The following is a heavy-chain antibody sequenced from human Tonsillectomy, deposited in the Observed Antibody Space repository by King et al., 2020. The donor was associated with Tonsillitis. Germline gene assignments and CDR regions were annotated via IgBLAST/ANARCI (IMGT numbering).Heavy chain of an antibody. CDR2: IYYSGST. V-gene: IGHV4-59*08. J-gene: IGHJ5*02. CDR1: GGSISSYY. D-gene: IGHD5-24*01. CDR3: ARLEGVATITDNWFDP. Sequence: QLQESGPGLVKPSETLSLTCTVSGGSISSYYWSWIRQPPGKGLEWIGYIYYSGSTNYNPSLKIRVTISVDTSKNQFSLKLSSVTAADTAVYYCARLEGVATITDNWFDPWGQGTLVTVSS.